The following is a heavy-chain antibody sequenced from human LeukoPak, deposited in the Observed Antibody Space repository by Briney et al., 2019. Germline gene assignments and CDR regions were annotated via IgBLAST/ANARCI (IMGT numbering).Heavy chain of an antibody. Sequence: SETLSLTCTVSGGSISSYYWSWIRQPAGKGLEWIGRIYTSGSTNYNPSLKSRVTMSVDTSKNQFSLKLSSVTAADTAVYYCARGVRYFDWLSPHYFDYWGQGTLVTVSS. CDR2: IYTSGST. CDR1: GGSISSYY. V-gene: IGHV4-4*07. CDR3: ARGVRYFDWLSPHYFDY. D-gene: IGHD3-9*01. J-gene: IGHJ4*02.